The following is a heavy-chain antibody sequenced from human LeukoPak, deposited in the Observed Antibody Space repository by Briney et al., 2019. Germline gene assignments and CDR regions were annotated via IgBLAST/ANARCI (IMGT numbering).Heavy chain of an antibody. J-gene: IGHJ6*02. V-gene: IGHV6-1*01. CDR2: TYYRSKWYN. D-gene: IGHD6-13*01. Sequence: SQTLSLTCAISGDSAPSNSAAWNWIRQSPSRGLEWLGRTYYRSKWYNDYAVSVKSRITINPDTSKNQFSLQLNSVTPEDTAVYYCARDPTYSSSFRWYGMDVWGQGTTVTVSS. CDR3: ARDPTYSSSFRWYGMDV. CDR1: GDSAPSNSAA.